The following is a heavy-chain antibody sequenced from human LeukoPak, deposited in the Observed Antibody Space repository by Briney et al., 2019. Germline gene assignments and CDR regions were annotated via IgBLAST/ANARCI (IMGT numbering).Heavy chain of an antibody. CDR1: GYSFTSYW. Sequence: GESLKISCKGSGYSFTSYWIGWVRQTPGKGLEWMGIIYPGDSDTRYSPSFQGQVTISADKSISTAYLQWSSLKASDTAMYYCARRYCSSTSCSALFDPWGQGTLVTVSS. D-gene: IGHD2-2*01. CDR2: IYPGDSDT. J-gene: IGHJ5*02. V-gene: IGHV5-51*01. CDR3: ARRYCSSTSCSALFDP.